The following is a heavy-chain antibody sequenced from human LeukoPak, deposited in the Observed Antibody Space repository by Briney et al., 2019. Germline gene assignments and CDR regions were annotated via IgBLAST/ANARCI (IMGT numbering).Heavy chain of an antibody. J-gene: IGHJ4*02. Sequence: GGSLRLSCAASGFIFSNFGMNWVRQAPGKGLEWVAFIRYGGSDKYYADSVKGRITISRDNSNNTLYLQLNSLRAEDTAVYYCAKGGDFWSAYYVMQYWGQGTLVTVSS. CDR3: AKGGDFWSAYYVMQY. V-gene: IGHV3-30*02. CDR1: GFIFSNFG. CDR2: IRYGGSDK. D-gene: IGHD3-3*01.